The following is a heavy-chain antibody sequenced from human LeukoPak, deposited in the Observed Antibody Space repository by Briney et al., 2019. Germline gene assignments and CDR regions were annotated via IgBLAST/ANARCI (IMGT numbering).Heavy chain of an antibody. CDR1: GGTFSSYA. V-gene: IGHV1-69*05. CDR3: ARGSGYYDSSGYYYYYGMDV. J-gene: IGHJ6*02. D-gene: IGHD3-22*01. Sequence: SVKVSCKASGGTFSSYAISWVRQAPGQGLEWMGGIIPIFGTANYAQKLQGRVTMTTDTSTSTAYMELRSLRSDDTAVNYCARGSGYYDSSGYYYYYGMDVWGQGTTVTVSS. CDR2: IIPIFGTA.